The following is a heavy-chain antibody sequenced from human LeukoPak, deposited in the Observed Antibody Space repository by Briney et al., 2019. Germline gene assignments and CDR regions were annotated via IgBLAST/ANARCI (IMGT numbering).Heavy chain of an antibody. J-gene: IGHJ4*02. D-gene: IGHD4-17*01. CDR2: IYYSGST. Sequence: SETLSLTCTVSGGSISRISNYWGWIRQPPGKGLEWIGSIYYSGSTYYNPSLKSRVTISVDTSNNQFSLKLTSVTAADTAVYYCARRHGASDYWGQGTLVTVSS. CDR1: GGSISRISNY. CDR3: ARRHGASDY. V-gene: IGHV4-39*01.